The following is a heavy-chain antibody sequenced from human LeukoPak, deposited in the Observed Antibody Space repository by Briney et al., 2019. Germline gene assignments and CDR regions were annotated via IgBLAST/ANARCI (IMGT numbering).Heavy chain of an antibody. J-gene: IGHJ2*01. Sequence: KSGESLKISCKGSGYSFTSYWIGWVRQMPGKGLEWMGIIYPGDSDTRYSPSFQGQVTISADKSISTAYLQWSSLKASDTAMYYCARPSMTTVTHPQNKNWYFDLWGRGTLVTVSS. D-gene: IGHD4-17*01. CDR2: IYPGDSDT. CDR1: GYSFTSYW. V-gene: IGHV5-51*01. CDR3: ARPSMTTVTHPQNKNWYFDL.